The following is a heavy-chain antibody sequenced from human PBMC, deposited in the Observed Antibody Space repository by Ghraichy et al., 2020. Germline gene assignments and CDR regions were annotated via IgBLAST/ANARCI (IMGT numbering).Heavy chain of an antibody. CDR3: ARRGVTTFAYFDY. CDR2: IYHSGST. D-gene: IGHD3-16*01. J-gene: IGHJ4*02. V-gene: IGHV4-61*01. Sequence: SETLSLTCTVSGGSVSSGSYYWSWIRQPPGKGLEWIGYIYHSGSTNSNPSLKSRVTISVDTSKNQFSLKLTSVTAADTAVYYCARRGVTTFAYFDYWGQGTLVTVSS. CDR1: GGSVSSGSYY.